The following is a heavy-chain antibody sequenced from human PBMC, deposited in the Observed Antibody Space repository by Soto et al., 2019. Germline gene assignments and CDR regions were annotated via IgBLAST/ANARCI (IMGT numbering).Heavy chain of an antibody. J-gene: IGHJ3*02. CDR1: GGSISSYY. Sequence: SETLSLTCTVSGGSISSYYWSWIRQPPGKGLEWIGYIYYSGSTNYNPSLKSRVTISVDTSKNQFSLKLSSVTAADTAVYYCARDKDYIWGSYRPDAFDIWGQGTMVTVSS. D-gene: IGHD3-16*02. CDR2: IYYSGST. CDR3: ARDKDYIWGSYRPDAFDI. V-gene: IGHV4-59*01.